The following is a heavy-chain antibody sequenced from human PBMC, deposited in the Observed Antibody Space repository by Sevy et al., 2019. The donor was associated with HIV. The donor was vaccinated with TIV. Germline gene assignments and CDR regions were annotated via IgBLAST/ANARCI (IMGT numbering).Heavy chain of an antibody. V-gene: IGHV3-43D*04. Sequence: GGSLRLSCAASGFTFDDYAMHWVRQAPGKGLEWVSLISWDGGSTYYADSVKGRFTISRDNSKNSLYLQMNSLRAEDTALYYCAKDRVPSGYDILTGYYYYYGMDVWGQGTTVTVSS. CDR3: AKDRVPSGYDILTGYYYYYGMDV. CDR2: ISWDGGST. J-gene: IGHJ6*02. CDR1: GFTFDDYA. D-gene: IGHD3-9*01.